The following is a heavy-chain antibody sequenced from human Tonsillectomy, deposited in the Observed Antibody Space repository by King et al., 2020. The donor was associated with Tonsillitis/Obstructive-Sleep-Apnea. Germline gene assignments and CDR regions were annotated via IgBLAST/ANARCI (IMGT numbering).Heavy chain of an antibody. CDR2: IHDSGST. CDR3: ARGILITFGGVIVHYYFDY. D-gene: IGHD3-16*02. Sequence: QLQESGPGLVKPSETLSLTCTVSGGSISSYYWSWIRPPPGKGLEWIGYIHDSGSTNYNPSLKSRVTISVDTSKKQFSLNLSSVTAADTAVYYCARGILITFGGVIVHYYFDYWGQGTLVTVSS. J-gene: IGHJ4*02. CDR1: GGSISSYY. V-gene: IGHV4-59*01.